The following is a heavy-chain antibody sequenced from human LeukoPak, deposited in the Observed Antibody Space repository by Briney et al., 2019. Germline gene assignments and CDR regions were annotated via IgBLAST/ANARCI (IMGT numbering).Heavy chain of an antibody. D-gene: IGHD3-9*01. CDR3: ARKDSGSYDILTGYSYYYYYGMDV. J-gene: IGHJ6*02. CDR1: GFTFDDYG. V-gene: IGHV3-20*04. CDR2: INWNGGST. Sequence: PGGSLRLSCAASGFTFDDYGMSWVRQAPGKGLEWVSGINWNGGSTGYADSVKGRFTISRDNAKNSLYLQMNSLRAEDTALYYCARKDSGSYDILTGYSYYYYYGMDVWGQGTTVTVSS.